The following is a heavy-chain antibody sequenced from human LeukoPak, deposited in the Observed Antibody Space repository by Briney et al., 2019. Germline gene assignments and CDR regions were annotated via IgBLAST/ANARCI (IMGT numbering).Heavy chain of an antibody. D-gene: IGHD6-6*01. CDR1: GYTFTGYY. V-gene: IGHV1-2*02. CDR3: ARSPYSSSSRYYFDY. J-gene: IGHJ4*02. CDR2: INPNSGGT. Sequence: ASVKVSCKASGYTFTGYYMHWVRQAPGQELEWMGWINPNSGGTNYAQKFQGRVTMTRDTSISTAYMELSRLRSDDTAVYYCARSPYSSSSRYYFDYWGQGTLVTVSS.